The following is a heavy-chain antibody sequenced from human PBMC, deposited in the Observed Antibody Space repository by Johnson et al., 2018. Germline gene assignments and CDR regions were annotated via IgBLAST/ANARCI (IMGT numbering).Heavy chain of an antibody. CDR2: IRSKAYGGTT. Sequence: VQLQESGGVLVKPGRSLRLSCSASKFTFGYYAMSWFRQAPGKGLEWVGFIRSKAYGGTTEYAASVKGRFTISRDYSKSIAYLQMNSLKTEDTAVYYCPRCEMPTMGTFDFWGQGTLVTVSS. V-gene: IGHV3-49*05. J-gene: IGHJ4*02. CDR3: PRCEMPTMGTFDF. CDR1: KFTFGYYA. D-gene: IGHD5-24*01.